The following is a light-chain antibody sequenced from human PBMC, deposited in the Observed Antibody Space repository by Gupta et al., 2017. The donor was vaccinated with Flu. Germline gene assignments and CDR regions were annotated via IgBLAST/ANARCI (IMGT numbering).Light chain of an antibody. V-gene: IGKV3-20*01. CDR2: GAS. Sequence: DIVLTQSPGTLSLTPGERATLSCRASQSVGSYYLAWYQQKLGQAPRLLIYGASNRAAGIPDRFSGSGSGTDFSLTISRLEPEAFAVYFCQQYDTSPGTFGQGTKVEIK. J-gene: IGKJ1*01. CDR3: QQYDTSPGT. CDR1: QSVGSYY.